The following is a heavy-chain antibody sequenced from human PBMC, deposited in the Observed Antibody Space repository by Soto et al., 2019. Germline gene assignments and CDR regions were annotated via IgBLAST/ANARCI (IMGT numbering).Heavy chain of an antibody. CDR2: IYYSGST. J-gene: IGHJ3*02. D-gene: IGHD2-21*02. CDR1: DGYISSYY. Sequence: SATQSHTCTVSDGYISSYYWSWIRQHPGKGLEWIGYIYYSGSTNYNPSLKSRATISVDTSKIQFSLKLSSVTAADTAVYYCARSCGGDCYSNAFDIWGQGTMVTV. CDR3: ARSCGGDCYSNAFDI. V-gene: IGHV4-59*01.